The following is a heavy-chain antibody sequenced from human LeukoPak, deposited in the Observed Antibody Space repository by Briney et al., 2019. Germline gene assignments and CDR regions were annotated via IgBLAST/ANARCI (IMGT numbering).Heavy chain of an antibody. CDR3: ASVHRDGYSYLYHYFDY. J-gene: IGHJ4*02. CDR2: IYYSGST. D-gene: IGHD5-24*01. Sequence: SETLSLTCTLSGGSIRSADYYWSWIRQPPGKGLEWIGYIYYSGSTYYSPSLKSRVTISVDMSTNQFSLRLTSVTAADTAVYFCASVHRDGYSYLYHYFDYWGQGTLVTVSA. V-gene: IGHV4-30-4*01. CDR1: GGSIRSADYY.